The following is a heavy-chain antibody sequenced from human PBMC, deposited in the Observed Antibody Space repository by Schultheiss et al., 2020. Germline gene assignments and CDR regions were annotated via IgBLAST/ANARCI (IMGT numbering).Heavy chain of an antibody. J-gene: IGHJ6*02. Sequence: GGSLRLSCAASGFTFSSYSMNWVRQAPGKGLEWVAVIWYDGSNKYYADSVKGRFTISRDNAKNTLYLQMNSLKTEDTAVYYCTTDDIVVVPAAPYYYYGMDVWGQGTTVTVSS. CDR3: TTDDIVVVPAAPYYYYGMDV. D-gene: IGHD2-2*01. CDR1: GFTFSSYS. CDR2: IWYDGSNK. V-gene: IGHV3-33*03.